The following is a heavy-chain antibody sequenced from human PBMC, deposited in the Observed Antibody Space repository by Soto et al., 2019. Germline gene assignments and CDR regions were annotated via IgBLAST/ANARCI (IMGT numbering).Heavy chain of an antibody. D-gene: IGHD3-9*01. CDR3: VKEAAVLTFDH. CDR2: ISSGGGSV. CDR1: GFDFRSFS. V-gene: IGHV3-23*01. J-gene: IGHJ4*02. Sequence: PGGSLRLSCIVSGFDFRSFSMSWARQAPGKGLEWVAGISSGGGSVFYAPSAKGRFTISRDNSKDTLYLHMSSLRGEDTALYYCVKEAAVLTFDHWGQGTLVTVSS.